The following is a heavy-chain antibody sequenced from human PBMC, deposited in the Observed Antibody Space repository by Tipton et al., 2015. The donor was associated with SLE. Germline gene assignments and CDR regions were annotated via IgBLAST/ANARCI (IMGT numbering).Heavy chain of an antibody. CDR3: ARDRRRIAARPDYYYGMDV. Sequence: SLRLSCAASGFTFSSYEMNWVRQAPGKGLEWVSYISSSGSTIYYADSVKGRFTISRDNAKNSLYLQMNSLRAEDTAVYYCARDRRRIAARPDYYYGMDVWGQGTTVTVSS. CDR2: ISSSGSTI. D-gene: IGHD6-6*01. J-gene: IGHJ6*02. CDR1: GFTFSSYE. V-gene: IGHV3-48*03.